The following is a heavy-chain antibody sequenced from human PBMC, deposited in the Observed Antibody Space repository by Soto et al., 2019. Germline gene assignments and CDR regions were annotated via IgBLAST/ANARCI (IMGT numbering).Heavy chain of an antibody. J-gene: IGHJ4*02. D-gene: IGHD1-26*01. Sequence: QVQLVQSGAEVKKPGSSXKVSCKASGGTFSSYAISXXRQAPGQGLEXXGXXIPIFGTANYAQKFQGRVTITADESTSTAYMELSSLRSEDTAVYYCASCYSGSYTPNLLLDYWGQGTLVTVSS. CDR3: ASCYSGSYTPNLLLDY. CDR1: GGTFSSYA. V-gene: IGHV1-69*01. CDR2: XIPIFGTA.